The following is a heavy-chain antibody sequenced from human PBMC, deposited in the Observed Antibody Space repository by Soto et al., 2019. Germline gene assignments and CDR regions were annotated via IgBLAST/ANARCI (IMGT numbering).Heavy chain of an antibody. CDR1: GGSISSGGYY. D-gene: IGHD3-10*01. J-gene: IGHJ4*02. CDR3: ARVYGSGRNFDY. V-gene: IGHV4-31*03. Sequence: SETLSLTCTVSGGSISSGGYYWSWIRQHPGKGLEWIGYIYYSGSTYYNPSLKSRVTISVDTSKNQFSLKLSSVTAADTAVYYCARVYGSGRNFDYWGQGTLVTVSS. CDR2: IYYSGST.